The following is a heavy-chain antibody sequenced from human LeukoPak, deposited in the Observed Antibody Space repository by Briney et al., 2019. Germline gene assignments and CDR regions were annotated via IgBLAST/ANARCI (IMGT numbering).Heavy chain of an antibody. D-gene: IGHD3-16*01. CDR1: GGSISSSSYY. J-gene: IGHJ4*02. CDR2: IYYSGST. V-gene: IGHV4-39*07. CDR3: ARDSVGVGDLYYFDY. Sequence: PSETLSLTCTVSGGSISSSSYYWGWIRQPPGKGLEWIGSIYYSGSTYYNPSLKSRVTISVDTSKNQFSLKLSSVTAADTAVYYCARDSVGVGDLYYFDYWSQGTLVTVSS.